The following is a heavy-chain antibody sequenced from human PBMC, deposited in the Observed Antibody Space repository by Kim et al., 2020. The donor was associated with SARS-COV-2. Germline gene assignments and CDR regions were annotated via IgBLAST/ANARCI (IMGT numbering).Heavy chain of an antibody. V-gene: IGHV4-4*02. CDR2: IYHSGST. Sequence: SETLSLTCAVSGGSISSSNWWCWVRQPPGKGLVWFGGIYHSGSTNYNPSLKSRVTISVDKSKNQFSLKLSSVTAADTAVYYCAREWHGDYEYYFDYWGQGTLVTVSS. CDR3: AREWHGDYEYYFDY. D-gene: IGHD4-17*01. J-gene: IGHJ4*02. CDR1: GGSISSSNW.